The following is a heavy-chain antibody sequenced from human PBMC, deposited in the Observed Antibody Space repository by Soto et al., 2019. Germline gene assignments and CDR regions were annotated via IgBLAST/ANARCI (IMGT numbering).Heavy chain of an antibody. J-gene: IGHJ4*02. V-gene: IGHV3-9*01. Sequence: EVQLVESGGGLVQPGRSLRLSCVGTGLNFDDFAMHWVRQAPGKGLEWVSGITWNSRVLAYADSVKGRFTISRDNARNSLYLQMDSLRDEDTALYYCAKGRYDFWSPYYFDSWGQGTLVTVSS. CDR1: GLNFDDFA. CDR2: ITWNSRVL. D-gene: IGHD3-3*01. CDR3: AKGRYDFWSPYYFDS.